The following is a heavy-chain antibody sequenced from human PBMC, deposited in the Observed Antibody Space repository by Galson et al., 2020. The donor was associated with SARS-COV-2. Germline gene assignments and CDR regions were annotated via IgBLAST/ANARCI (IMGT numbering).Heavy chain of an antibody. Sequence: TGGSLRLSCAASGFTFSSYGMHWVRQAPGKGLEWVAVISYDGSNKYYADSVKGRFTISRDNSKNTLYLQMNSLRAEDTAVYYCAKDRIDGLDYDCWNYYYGMDVWGQGTTVTVSS. CDR1: GFTFSSYG. D-gene: IGHD3-3*01. J-gene: IGHJ6*02. CDR3: AKDRIDGLDYDCWNYYYGMDV. V-gene: IGHV3-30*18. CDR2: ISYDGSNK.